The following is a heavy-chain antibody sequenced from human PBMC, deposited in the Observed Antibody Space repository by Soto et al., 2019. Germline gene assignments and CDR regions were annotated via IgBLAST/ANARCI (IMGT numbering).Heavy chain of an antibody. D-gene: IGHD3-22*01. CDR3: STRAYDTNGYYRFDP. J-gene: IGHJ5*01. CDR2: INHSGRV. V-gene: IGHV4-34*01. CDR1: GGSLSGHS. Sequence: PSETLALTCAVYGGSLSGHSWTWIRQSPGKGLEWIGDINHSGRVNYSPSLKSRVTISLDTSKNQFSLTLSAVTAADTAMYYCSTRAYDTNGYYRFDPWGQGNLVTVS.